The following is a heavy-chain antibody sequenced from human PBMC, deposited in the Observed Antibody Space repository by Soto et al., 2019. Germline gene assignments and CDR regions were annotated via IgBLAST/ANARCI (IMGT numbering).Heavy chain of an antibody. J-gene: IGHJ6*02. CDR2: ISGSGGST. CDR3: AKYYDFWSGYLPGYGMDV. D-gene: IGHD3-3*01. Sequence: GGSLRLSCAASGFTFSSYAMSWVRQAPGKGLEWVSAISGSGGSTYYAGSVKGRFTISRDNSKNTLYLQMNSLRAEDTAVYYCAKYYDFWSGYLPGYGMDVWGQGTTVTVSS. V-gene: IGHV3-23*01. CDR1: GFTFSSYA.